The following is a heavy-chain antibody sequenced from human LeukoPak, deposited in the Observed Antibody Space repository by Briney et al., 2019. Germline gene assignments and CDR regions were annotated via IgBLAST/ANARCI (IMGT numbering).Heavy chain of an antibody. CDR3: ARDLDLGYCSGGSCYSSDY. D-gene: IGHD2-15*01. CDR2: INPNSGGT. V-gene: IGHV1-2*02. CDR1: GYTFTGYY. Sequence: ASVKVSCKASGYTFTGYYMHWVRQAPGQGREWMGWINPNSGGTNYAQKFQGRVTMTRDTSISTAYMELSRLRSDDTAVYYCARDLDLGYCSGGSCYSSDYWGQGTLVTVSS. J-gene: IGHJ4*02.